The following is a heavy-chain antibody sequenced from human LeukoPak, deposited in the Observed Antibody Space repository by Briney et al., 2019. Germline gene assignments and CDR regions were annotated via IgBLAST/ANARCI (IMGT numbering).Heavy chain of an antibody. D-gene: IGHD1-7*01. CDR2: INHSGST. Sequence: SETLSLTCTVSGGSISSGGYYWSWIRQPPGKGLEWIGEINHSGSTNYNPSLKSRVTISVDTSKNQFSLKLSSVTAADTAVYYCARFSPVTGTNFDYWGQGTLVTVSS. V-gene: IGHV4-39*07. J-gene: IGHJ4*02. CDR3: ARFSPVTGTNFDY. CDR1: GGSISSGGYY.